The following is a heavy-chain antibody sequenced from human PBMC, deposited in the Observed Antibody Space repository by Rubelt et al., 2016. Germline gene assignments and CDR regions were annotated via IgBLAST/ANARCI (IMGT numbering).Heavy chain of an antibody. V-gene: IGHV4-34*01. D-gene: IGHD1-26*01. Sequence: QVQLQQWGAGLLKPSETLSLTCAVYGGSFSGYYWSWIRQPPGKGLEWIGEINHSGSTNYNPSLKSRVTISVDTSKNQFSLKLSSVTAAETAVYYCARSPLGGIHAFDIWGQGTTVTVSS. CDR1: GGSFSGYY. CDR2: INHSGST. J-gene: IGHJ3*02. CDR3: ARSPLGGIHAFDI.